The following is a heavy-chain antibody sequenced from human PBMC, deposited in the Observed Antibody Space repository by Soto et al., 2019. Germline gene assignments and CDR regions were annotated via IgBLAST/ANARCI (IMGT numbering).Heavy chain of an antibody. D-gene: IGHD3-10*01. CDR1: GFTFSSYS. CDR3: ARDLDGKLRGVQIWSLAMDF. J-gene: IGHJ6*01. CDR2: TSYYVSSK. Sequence: SRRLSCVGSGFTFSSYSLHWVRQDPGKGLEWVAVTSYYVSSKYYAHSVKGRLTISRDNSRNTLYLQLNSLRAEDTALYYSARDLDGKLRGVQIWSLAMDF. V-gene: IGHV3-30*04.